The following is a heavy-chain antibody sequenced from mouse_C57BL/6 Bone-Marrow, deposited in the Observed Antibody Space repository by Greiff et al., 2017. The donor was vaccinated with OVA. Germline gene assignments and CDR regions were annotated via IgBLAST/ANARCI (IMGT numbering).Heavy chain of an antibody. Sequence: EVQLQQSGPELVKPGASVKIPCKASGYTFTDYNMDWVKQSHGKSLEWIGDINPNNGGTIYNQKFKGKATLTVDKSSSTAYMELRSLTSEDTAVYYCARRKSTTVGQGMDYWGQGTSVTVSS. J-gene: IGHJ4*01. CDR3: ARRKSTTVGQGMDY. D-gene: IGHD1-1*01. CDR2: INPNNGGT. V-gene: IGHV1-18*01. CDR1: GYTFTDYN.